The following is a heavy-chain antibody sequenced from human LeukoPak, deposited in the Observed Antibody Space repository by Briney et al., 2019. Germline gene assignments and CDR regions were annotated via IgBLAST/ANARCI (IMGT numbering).Heavy chain of an antibody. CDR2: LTDTGDST. Sequence: GGSLRLSCAASGFAFSNYAMSRVRQAPGQGLEWVSTLTDTGDSTFYADSVKGRFTISRDNSKNTLSLQMNSLKAEDTAVYFCAKGRGATSTSCYNYWGQGTLVTVSS. CDR1: GFAFSNYA. D-gene: IGHD2-2*02. V-gene: IGHV3-23*01. CDR3: AKGRGATSTSCYNY. J-gene: IGHJ4*02.